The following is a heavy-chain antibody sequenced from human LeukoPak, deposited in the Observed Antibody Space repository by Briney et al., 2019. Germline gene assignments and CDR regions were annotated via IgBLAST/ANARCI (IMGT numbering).Heavy chain of an antibody. V-gene: IGHV1-2*02. Sequence: ASVKVSFKASGYTFTDYYMHWVRQAPGQGLEWMGWINPSSGGTNYAQKFQGRVTMTRDTSISTAYMELSRLRSDDTAVYYCARQQRYLYYYYYYMDVWGKGTTVTVSS. CDR1: GYTFTDYY. CDR2: INPSSGGT. J-gene: IGHJ6*03. D-gene: IGHD6-13*01. CDR3: ARQQRYLYYYYYYMDV.